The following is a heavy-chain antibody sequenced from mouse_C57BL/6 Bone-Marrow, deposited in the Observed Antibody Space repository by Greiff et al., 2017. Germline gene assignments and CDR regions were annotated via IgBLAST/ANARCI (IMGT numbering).Heavy chain of an antibody. CDR2: INPSSGYT. D-gene: IGHD2-2*01. J-gene: IGHJ3*01. V-gene: IGHV1-4*01. CDR1: GYTFTSYT. CDR3: ARWGLRRGAWFAY. Sequence: VKLMESGAELARPGASVKMSCKASGYTFTSYTMHWVKQRPGQGLEWIGYINPSSGYTKYNQKFKDTATLTADKSSSTAYMQLSSLTSEDSAVYYCARWGLRRGAWFAYWGQGTLVTVSA.